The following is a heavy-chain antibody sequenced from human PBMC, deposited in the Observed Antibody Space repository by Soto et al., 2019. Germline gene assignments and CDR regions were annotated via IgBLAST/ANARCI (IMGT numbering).Heavy chain of an antibody. V-gene: IGHV1-18*04. J-gene: IGHJ3*02. CDR1: GYNSRTYG. CDR2: ISPYNGNT. D-gene: IGHD3-22*01. Sequence: VASVKVSCKASGYNSRTYGFSWVRQAPGQGFEWMGWISPYNGNTNYAQKFQGRVTVTTDTSTSTAYMELRSLRSDDTAVYYCARLHYDTTGRPLGAFDIWGQGTLVTVSS. CDR3: ARLHYDTTGRPLGAFDI.